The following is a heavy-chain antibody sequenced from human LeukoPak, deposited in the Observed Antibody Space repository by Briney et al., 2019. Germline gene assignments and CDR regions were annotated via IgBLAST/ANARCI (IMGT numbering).Heavy chain of an antibody. CDR1: GGSISSGGYY. CDR2: IYYSGST. J-gene: IGHJ4*02. Sequence: SETLSLTCTVSGGSISSGGYYWGWIRQHPGKGLEWIGYIYYSGSTYYNPSLKSRVTISVDTSKNQFSLKLSSVTAADTAVYYCAAFWSGYSRVYYFDYWGQGTLVTVSS. D-gene: IGHD3-3*01. CDR3: AAFWSGYSRVYYFDY. V-gene: IGHV4-31*03.